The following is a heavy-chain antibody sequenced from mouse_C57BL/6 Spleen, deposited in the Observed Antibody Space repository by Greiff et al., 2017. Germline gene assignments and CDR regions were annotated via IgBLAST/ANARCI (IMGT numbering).Heavy chain of an antibody. CDR2: ISSGSSTI. CDR3: ARHYLYY. Sequence: VQLVESGGGLVKPGGSLKLSCAASGFTFSDSGMHWVRQAPEKGLEWVAYISSGSSTIYYADTVKGRFTISRDNAKNTLFLQMTSLRSEDTAMYYCARHYLYYWGQGTTLTVSS. J-gene: IGHJ2*01. CDR1: GFTFSDSG. V-gene: IGHV5-17*01.